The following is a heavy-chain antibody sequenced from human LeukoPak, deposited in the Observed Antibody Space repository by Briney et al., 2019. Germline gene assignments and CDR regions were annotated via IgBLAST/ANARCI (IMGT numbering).Heavy chain of an antibody. V-gene: IGHV3-7*01. CDR2: MNEDGSHV. CDR1: GFIFSNYW. Sequence: GGSLGLSCADSGFIFSNYWMSWVRQAPGKGLEWVANMNEDGSHVYYVGSVKGRFTISRDNAKSSLYLQMNSLRAEDTAVYYCATHSGFRHDYWGQGTLVTVSS. CDR3: ATHSGFRHDY. J-gene: IGHJ4*02. D-gene: IGHD5-18*01.